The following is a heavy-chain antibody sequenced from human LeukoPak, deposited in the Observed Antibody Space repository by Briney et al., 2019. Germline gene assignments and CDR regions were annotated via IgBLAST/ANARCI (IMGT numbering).Heavy chain of an antibody. CDR1: GFTFSSYW. Sequence: GGSLRLSCAASGFTFSSYWMSWVRQAPGKGLEWVANIKQDGSEKYYVDSVKGRFTISRDNAKNSLYLQMDSLRAEDTAVYYCARTCGGDCSYFDYWGQGTLVTVSS. CDR2: IKQDGSEK. V-gene: IGHV3-7*01. J-gene: IGHJ4*02. D-gene: IGHD2-21*02. CDR3: ARTCGGDCSYFDY.